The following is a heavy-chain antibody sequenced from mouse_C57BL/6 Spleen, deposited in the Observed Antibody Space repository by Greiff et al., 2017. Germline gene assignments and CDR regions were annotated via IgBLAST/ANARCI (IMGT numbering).Heavy chain of an antibody. CDR1: GYTFTSYW. CDR3: ARVRTSYWYFDV. J-gene: IGHJ1*03. CDR2: IYPGSGST. V-gene: IGHV1-55*01. Sequence: VQLQQPGAELVKPGASVKMSCKASGYTFTSYWITWVKQRPGQGLEWIGDIYPGSGSTNYNEKFKSKATLTVDTSSSTAYMQLSSLTSEDSAVYYCARVRTSYWYFDVWGTGTTVTVSS.